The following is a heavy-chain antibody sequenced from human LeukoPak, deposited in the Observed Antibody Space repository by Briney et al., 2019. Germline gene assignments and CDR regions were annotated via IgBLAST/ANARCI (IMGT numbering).Heavy chain of an antibody. CDR1: GFTFSSYG. Sequence: GGSLRLSCAASGFTFSSYGMHWVRQAPGKGLEWVAVISYDGSNKYYADSVKGRFTISRDNSKNTLYLQMNSLRAEDTAVYYCAKDNIPLITMVRGVIFDPWGQGTLVTVSS. D-gene: IGHD3-10*01. CDR2: ISYDGSNK. CDR3: AKDNIPLITMVRGVIFDP. V-gene: IGHV3-30*18. J-gene: IGHJ5*02.